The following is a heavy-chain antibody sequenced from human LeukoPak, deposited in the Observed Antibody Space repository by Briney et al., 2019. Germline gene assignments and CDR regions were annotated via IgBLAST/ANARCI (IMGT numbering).Heavy chain of an antibody. J-gene: IGHJ6*03. D-gene: IGHD2-15*01. CDR1: GFTFSDYY. V-gene: IGHV3-11*01. Sequence: GGSLRLSCAASGFTFSDYYMSWIRQAPGKGLEWVSYISSSGSTIYYADSAKGRFTISRDNAKNSLSLQMSSLRAEDTAVYYCARGGRKIYYMDVWGKGTTVTLSS. CDR2: ISSSGSTI. CDR3: ARGGRKIYYMDV.